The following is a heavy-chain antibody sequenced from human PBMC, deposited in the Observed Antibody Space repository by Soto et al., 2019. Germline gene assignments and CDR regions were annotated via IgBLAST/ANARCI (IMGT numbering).Heavy chain of an antibody. CDR2: INHSGST. J-gene: IGHJ6*02. Sequence: SETLSLTCAVYGGSFSGYYWSWIRQPPGKGLEWIGEINHSGSTNYNPSLKSRVTISVDTSKNQFSLKLSSVIAADTAVYYCARGRVVWSGYYTSYYYGMDVWGQGTTVTVSS. CDR3: ARGRVVWSGYYTSYYYGMDV. D-gene: IGHD3-3*01. V-gene: IGHV4-34*01. CDR1: GGSFSGYY.